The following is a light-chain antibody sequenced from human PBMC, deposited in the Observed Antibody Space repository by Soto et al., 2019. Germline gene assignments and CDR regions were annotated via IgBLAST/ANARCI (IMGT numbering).Light chain of an antibody. CDR1: QSISNY. CDR2: AAS. Sequence: DIQMTQSPSSLSASVGDRVTITCRASQSISNYLNWYQQKPGKAPKFLIHAASGLQSGVPSRFSGSGSGTDFTLTISSLQPEDFATYYCQQSYNTPVTFGGGTKVEIK. J-gene: IGKJ4*01. V-gene: IGKV1-39*01. CDR3: QQSYNTPVT.